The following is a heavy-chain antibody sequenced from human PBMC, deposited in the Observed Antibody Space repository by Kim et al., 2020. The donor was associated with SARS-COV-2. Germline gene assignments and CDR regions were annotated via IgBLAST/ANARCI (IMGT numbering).Heavy chain of an antibody. Sequence: SETLSLTCTVSGGSISSGGYYWSWIRQHPGKGLEWIGYIYYSGSTYYNPSLKSRVTISVDTSKNQFSLKLSSVTAADTAVYYCASSYGENYYGMDVWGQGTTVTVSS. D-gene: IGHD4-17*01. CDR1: GGSISSGGYY. J-gene: IGHJ6*02. CDR2: IYYSGST. V-gene: IGHV4-31*03. CDR3: ASSYGENYYGMDV.